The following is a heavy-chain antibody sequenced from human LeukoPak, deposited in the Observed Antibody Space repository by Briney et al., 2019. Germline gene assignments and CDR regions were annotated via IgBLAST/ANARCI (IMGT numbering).Heavy chain of an antibody. Sequence: GGSLRLSCAASGFTFSSYAMTWVRQAPGKGLEWVSAIGGRGDNTYYADSVRGRFTISRDNAKNTLNLQMSSLRAEDTAVYYCARVVSMVRGASSGMDVWGQGTTVTVFS. CDR3: ARVVSMVRGASSGMDV. CDR2: IGGRGDNT. J-gene: IGHJ6*02. D-gene: IGHD3-10*01. V-gene: IGHV3-23*01. CDR1: GFTFSSYA.